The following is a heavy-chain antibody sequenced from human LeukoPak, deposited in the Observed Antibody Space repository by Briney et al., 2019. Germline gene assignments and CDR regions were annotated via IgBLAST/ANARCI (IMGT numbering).Heavy chain of an antibody. D-gene: IGHD1-14*01. CDR3: AKRGAGTSWRGYYFDY. CDR2: ISGSGGTT. V-gene: IGHV3-23*01. CDR1: GFTFSSYG. J-gene: IGHJ4*02. Sequence: GGSLRLSCAASGFTFSSYGMSWVRQAPGKGLEWVSAISGSGGTTYYADSVKGRFTISRDNSKNMLYLQMNSLRGEDTAVYYCAKRGAGTSWRGYYFDYWGQGTLVTVSS.